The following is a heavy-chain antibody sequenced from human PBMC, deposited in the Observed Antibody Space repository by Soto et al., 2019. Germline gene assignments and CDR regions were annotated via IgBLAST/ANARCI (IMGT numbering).Heavy chain of an antibody. J-gene: IGHJ5*02. CDR1: GGSISSSSYY. Sequence: PSETLSLTCTASGGSISSSSYYWGWIRQPPGKGLEWIGSIYYSGSTYYNPSLKSRVTISVDTSKNQFSLKLSSVTAADTAVYYCARAPRITIFGVVMGWFDPWGQGTLVTVSS. V-gene: IGHV4-39*01. CDR2: IYYSGST. CDR3: ARAPRITIFGVVMGWFDP. D-gene: IGHD3-3*01.